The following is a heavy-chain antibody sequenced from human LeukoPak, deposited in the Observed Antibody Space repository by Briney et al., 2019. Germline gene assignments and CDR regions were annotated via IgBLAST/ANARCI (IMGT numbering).Heavy chain of an antibody. V-gene: IGHV7-4-1*02. D-gene: IGHD1-26*01. CDR2: INTNTGNP. CDR3: ARAVMGATYFDY. Sequence: ASVKVSCKASGYTFTSYAMNWVRQAPGQGLEWMGWINTNTGNPTYAQGSTGRFDFSLDTSVSTAYLQIRSLEAEDTAVYYCARAVMGATYFDYWGQGTLATVSS. J-gene: IGHJ4*02. CDR1: GYTFTSYA.